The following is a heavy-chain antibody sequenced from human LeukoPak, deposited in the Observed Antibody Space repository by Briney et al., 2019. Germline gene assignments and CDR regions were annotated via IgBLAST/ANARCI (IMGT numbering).Heavy chain of an antibody. J-gene: IGHJ4*02. D-gene: IGHD3-10*01. V-gene: IGHV4-59*01. CDR1: GGSISSYY. CDR3: ARVLGWFGEPCFDY. CDR2: IYYSGST. Sequence: SETLSLTCTVSGGSISSYYWSWIRQPPGKGLEWIGYIYYSGSTNYNPSLKSRVTISVDTSKNQFSLKLSSVTAADTAVYYCARVLGWFGEPCFDYWGQGTLVTVSS.